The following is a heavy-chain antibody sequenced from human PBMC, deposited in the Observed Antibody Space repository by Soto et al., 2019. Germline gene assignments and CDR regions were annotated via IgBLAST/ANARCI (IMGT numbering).Heavy chain of an antibody. CDR1: GDSVSNNNAA. J-gene: IGHJ4*02. CDR2: TYYRSKWYN. CDR3: ARVIQAKFDY. V-gene: IGHV6-1*01. D-gene: IGHD2-21*01. Sequence: PSQTLSLTCVISGDSVSNNNAACNWIRQSPSRGLEWLGRTYYRSKWYNDYAVSVKSRITINPDTSKNQFSLQLNSVIPEDTAVYYCARVIQAKFDYWGQGTLVTVSS.